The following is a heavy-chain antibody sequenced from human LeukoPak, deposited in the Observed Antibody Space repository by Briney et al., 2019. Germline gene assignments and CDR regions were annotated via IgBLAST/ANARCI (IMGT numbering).Heavy chain of an antibody. CDR3: AKAGQLGGYYYYYYMDV. V-gene: IGHV3-9*03. CDR1: GFTFDDYA. D-gene: IGHD6-6*01. CDR2: ISWNSGSI. Sequence: GGSLRLSCAASGFTFDDYAMHWVRQAPGKGLEWVSGISWNSGSIGYADSVKGRFTISRDNAKNSLYLQMNSLRAEDMALYDYAKAGQLGGYYYYYYMDVWGKGTTVTVSS. J-gene: IGHJ6*03.